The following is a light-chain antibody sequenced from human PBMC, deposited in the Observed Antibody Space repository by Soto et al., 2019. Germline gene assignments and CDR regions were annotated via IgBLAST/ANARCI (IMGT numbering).Light chain of an antibody. J-gene: IGKJ1*01. V-gene: IGKV3-20*01. CDR3: QQNDSSPWT. Sequence: ESVLTQSPGTLSLSPGESATLSCRGSQSVSSSFLAWYQLRPGQAPRLLIYGASSRATGIPDRFSGSGSGTDFTLTISRLQPEDFAVYYCQQNDSSPWTFGQGTKVEIK. CDR1: QSVSSSF. CDR2: GAS.